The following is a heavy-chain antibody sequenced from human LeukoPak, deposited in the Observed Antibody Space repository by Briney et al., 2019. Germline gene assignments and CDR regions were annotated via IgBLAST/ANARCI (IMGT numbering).Heavy chain of an antibody. Sequence: ASVKVSCKASGYSFNNYGISWVRQAPGQGLEWMGWISAYNGHTNYAQKFQGRVTMTTDTSTSTAYMELRSLRSDDTAVYYCARSPRGGDYAGYWGQGTLVTDSS. D-gene: IGHD4-17*01. J-gene: IGHJ4*02. CDR2: ISAYNGHT. CDR3: ARSPRGGDYAGY. CDR1: GYSFNNYG. V-gene: IGHV1-18*01.